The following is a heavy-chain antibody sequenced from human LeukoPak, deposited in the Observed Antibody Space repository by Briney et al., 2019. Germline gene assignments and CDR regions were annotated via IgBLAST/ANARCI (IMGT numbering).Heavy chain of an antibody. CDR3: ARDRGVTIFGVVTMYYMDV. V-gene: IGHV1-18*04. CDR2: ISAYNGNT. CDR1: GYTFTSYY. D-gene: IGHD3-3*01. Sequence: GASVKVSCKASGYTFTSYYIHWVRQAPGQGLEWMGWISAYNGNTNYAQKLQGRVTMTTDTSTSTAYMELRSLRSDDTAVYYCARDRGVTIFGVVTMYYMDVWGQRDHGHRLL. J-gene: IGHJ6*03.